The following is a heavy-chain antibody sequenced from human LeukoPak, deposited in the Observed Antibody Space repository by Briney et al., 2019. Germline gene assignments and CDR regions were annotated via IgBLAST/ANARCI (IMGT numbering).Heavy chain of an antibody. D-gene: IGHD1-26*01. J-gene: IGHJ3*02. CDR3: ARQGSGGRAFDI. V-gene: IGHV4-59*08. Sequence: PSETLSLTCVVSGGSISSYYWSWIRQPPGKGLEWIGYIYSSGSTNSNPSLKSQVTISVDTSKSQFSLKMTSVTAADTAVYYCARQGSGGRAFDIWGQGTMVTVSS. CDR1: GGSISSYY. CDR2: IYSSGST.